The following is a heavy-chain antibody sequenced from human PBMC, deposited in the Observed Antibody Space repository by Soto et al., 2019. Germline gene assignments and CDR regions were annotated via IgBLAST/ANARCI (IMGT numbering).Heavy chain of an antibody. CDR3: ARASWAASSPGTQNYYYYMDV. J-gene: IGHJ6*03. CDR1: GYTFTSYG. Sequence: ASVKVSCKASGYTFTSYGISWVRQAPGQGLEWMGWISAYNGNTNYAQKLQGRVTMTTDTSTSTAYMELRSLRSDDTAVYYCARASWAASSPGTQNYYYYMDVWGKGTTVTVSS. D-gene: IGHD2-15*01. CDR2: ISAYNGNT. V-gene: IGHV1-18*01.